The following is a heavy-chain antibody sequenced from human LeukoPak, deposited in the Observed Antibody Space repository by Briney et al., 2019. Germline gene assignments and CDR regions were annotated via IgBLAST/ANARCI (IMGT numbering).Heavy chain of an antibody. J-gene: IGHJ5*02. CDR2: ISSSSSYV. CDR3: ARDPRYSSGWYRGGNWFDP. Sequence: GGSLRLSCAASGFTFSTYEVNWVRQAPGKGLEWVSSISSSSSYVYYADSVKGRFTISRDNAKNSLYLQMNSLRAEDTAVYYCARDPRYSSGWYRGGNWFDPWGQGTLVTVSS. V-gene: IGHV3-21*01. CDR1: GFTFSTYE. D-gene: IGHD6-19*01.